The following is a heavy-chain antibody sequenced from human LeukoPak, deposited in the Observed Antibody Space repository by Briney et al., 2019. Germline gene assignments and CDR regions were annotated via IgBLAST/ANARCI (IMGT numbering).Heavy chain of an antibody. Sequence: ASVKVSCKASGYTFTSYDINWVRQATGQGLEWMGWMNPNTGRTGSAQRFQGRVTMTINTSTSTAYMELRSLRSEDTAVYYCAIRSPNSVWEWSLDYWGQGTLVTVSS. V-gene: IGHV1-8*01. J-gene: IGHJ4*02. CDR2: MNPNTGRT. D-gene: IGHD3-3*01. CDR3: AIRSPNSVWEWSLDY. CDR1: GYTFTSYD.